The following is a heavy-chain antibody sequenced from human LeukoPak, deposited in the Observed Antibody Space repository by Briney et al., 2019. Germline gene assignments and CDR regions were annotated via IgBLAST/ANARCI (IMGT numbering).Heavy chain of an antibody. CDR1: GGTFSSYA. J-gene: IGHJ4*02. D-gene: IGHD6-19*01. CDR3: ARVLRYSSGWYHFDY. V-gene: IGHV1-69*04. CDR2: IIPILGIA. Sequence: GSSVNVSCKASGGTFSSYAISWVRQAPGQGPEWMGRIIPILGIANYAQQFQGRVTITADKSTSTAYMELSSLRSDDKAMYYCARVLRYSSGWYHFDYWGQGTLVTVSS.